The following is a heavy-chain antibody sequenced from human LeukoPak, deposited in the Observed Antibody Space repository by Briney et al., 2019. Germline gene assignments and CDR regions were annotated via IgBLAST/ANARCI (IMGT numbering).Heavy chain of an antibody. J-gene: IGHJ5*02. CDR2: IYYSGYT. CDR1: GGSISSYY. CDR3: ARARLGRHYRLNWFDP. Sequence: SETLSLTCTVSGGSISSYYWSWIRQPPGKGLEWIGYIYYSGYTNYNPSLKSRVTISVDTSKNQFSLKLSSVTAADTAVYYCARARLGRHYRLNWFDPWGQGTLVTVSS. V-gene: IGHV4-59*01. D-gene: IGHD3-10*01.